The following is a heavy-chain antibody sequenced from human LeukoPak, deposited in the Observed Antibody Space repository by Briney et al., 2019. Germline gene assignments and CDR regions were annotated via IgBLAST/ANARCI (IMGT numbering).Heavy chain of an antibody. J-gene: IGHJ3*02. CDR2: IYNDGSST. D-gene: IGHD1-26*01. Sequence: PGGSLRLSYAASGFTFSNYWMHWVRQAPGKGLVWVSRIYNDGSSTSYADSVKGRFTISRDNSKNTLYLQMNSLRAEDTAVYYCAKELGKLLREGDRFAFDIWGQGTMVTVSS. CDR1: GFTFSNYW. V-gene: IGHV3-74*01. CDR3: AKELGKLLREGDRFAFDI.